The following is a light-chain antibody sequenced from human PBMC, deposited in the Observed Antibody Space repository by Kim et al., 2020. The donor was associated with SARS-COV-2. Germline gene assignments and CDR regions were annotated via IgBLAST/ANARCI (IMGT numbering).Light chain of an antibody. CDR1: RLGDKY. CDR3: QAWDSSTYV. Sequence: SVSPGQTASITCSGDRLGDKYACWYQQTPGQSPVVVIYQDTKRPSGIPERFSGSNSGNTATLTISGTQAMDEADYYCQAWDSSTYVFGTGTKVTVL. J-gene: IGLJ1*01. CDR2: QDT. V-gene: IGLV3-1*01.